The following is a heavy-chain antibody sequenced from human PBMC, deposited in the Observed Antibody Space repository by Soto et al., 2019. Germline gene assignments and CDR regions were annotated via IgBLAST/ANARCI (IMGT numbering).Heavy chain of an antibody. CDR3: ARDVLRFLEWLYEPTPVDAFDI. CDR1: GGTFSSYA. Sequence: SVKVSCKASGGTFSSYAISWVRQAPGQGLEWMGGIIPIFGTANYAQKLQGRVTITADKSTSTAYMELSSLRSEDTAVYYCARDVLRFLEWLYEPTPVDAFDIWGQGTMVTVSS. CDR2: IIPIFGTA. J-gene: IGHJ3*02. V-gene: IGHV1-69*06. D-gene: IGHD3-3*01.